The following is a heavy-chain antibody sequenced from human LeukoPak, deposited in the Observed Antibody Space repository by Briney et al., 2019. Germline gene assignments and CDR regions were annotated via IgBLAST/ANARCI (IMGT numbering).Heavy chain of an antibody. J-gene: IGHJ4*02. D-gene: IGHD3-10*01. CDR2: IYSGGST. CDR3: ARASMVVVRGVIKIYSFDY. Sequence: GGSLRLSCAASGFTVSSNYMSWVRQAPGKGLEWVSVIYSGGSTYYADSVKGRFTISRDNSNNTLYLQMNSLRAEDTAVYYCARASMVVVRGVIKIYSFDYWGQGTLVTVSS. V-gene: IGHV3-53*01. CDR1: GFTVSSNY.